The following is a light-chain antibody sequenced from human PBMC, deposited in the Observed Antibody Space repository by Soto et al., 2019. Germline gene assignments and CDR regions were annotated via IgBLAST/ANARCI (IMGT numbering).Light chain of an antibody. CDR3: TAGDYTLKGPV. V-gene: IGLV1-44*01. J-gene: IGLJ3*02. Sequence: QSVLTQPPSASGTPGQRVTISCSGSSSNIGRNSVSWYQHLPGTAPKLLIYSHDQRPSGVPDRFSGSKSGTSASLAIRGLQSEDEADYYCTAGDYTLKGPVVGGGTKLTVL. CDR1: SSNIGRNS. CDR2: SHD.